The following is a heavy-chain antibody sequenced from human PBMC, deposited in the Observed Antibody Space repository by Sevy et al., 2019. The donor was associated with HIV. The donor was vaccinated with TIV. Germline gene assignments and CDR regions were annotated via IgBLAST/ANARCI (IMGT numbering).Heavy chain of an antibody. J-gene: IGHJ4*02. V-gene: IGHV3-33*01. CDR3: ARDQYSSGWFDY. CDR2: IWYDGSNK. CDR1: GFTFSSYG. D-gene: IGHD6-19*01. Sequence: GGSLRLSCAASGFTFSSYGMHWVRQAPGKGLEWVAVIWYDGSNKYYADSVKGRFTISRDNSKNTLYLQMNSLRAEETAVYYCARDQYSSGWFDYWGQGTLVTVSS.